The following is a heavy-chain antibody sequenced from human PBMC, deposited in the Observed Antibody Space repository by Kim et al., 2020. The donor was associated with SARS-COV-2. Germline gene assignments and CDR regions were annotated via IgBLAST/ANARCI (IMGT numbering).Heavy chain of an antibody. J-gene: IGHJ5*02. V-gene: IGHV5-10-1*01. CDR3: ARQFQGVGIAAALDWFDP. CDR1: GYSFTSYW. D-gene: IGHD6-13*01. Sequence: GESLQISCKGSGYSFTSYWISWVRQMPGKGLEWMGRIDPSDSYTNYSPSFQGHVTISADKSISTAYLQWSSLKASDTAMYYCARQFQGVGIAAALDWFDPWGQGTLVTVSS. CDR2: IDPSDSYT.